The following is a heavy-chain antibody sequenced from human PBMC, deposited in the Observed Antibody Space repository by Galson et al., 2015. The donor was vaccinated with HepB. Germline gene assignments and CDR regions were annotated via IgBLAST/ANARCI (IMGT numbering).Heavy chain of an antibody. Sequence: SLRLSCAASGFTFSSYAMSWVRQAPGKGLEWVSAISGSGGSTYYADSVKGRFTISRDNSKNTLYLQMNSLRAEDTAVYYCAKDRARWLQLKGWFDPWGQGTLVTVSS. V-gene: IGHV3-23*01. J-gene: IGHJ5*02. CDR3: AKDRARWLQLKGWFDP. CDR2: ISGSGGST. CDR1: GFTFSSYA. D-gene: IGHD5-24*01.